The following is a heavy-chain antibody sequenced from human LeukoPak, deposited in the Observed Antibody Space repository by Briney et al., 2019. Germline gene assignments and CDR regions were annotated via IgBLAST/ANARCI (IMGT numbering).Heavy chain of an antibody. Sequence: SETLSLTCTVSGGSISSGGYYWSWIRQPPGKGLEWIGYIYYSGSTYYNPSLKSRVTMSVDTSKNQFSLKLTSVTAADTAVYYCARDRMVRGGNGVEDAFDIWGQGTMVTVSS. J-gene: IGHJ3*02. CDR3: ARDRMVRGGNGVEDAFDI. CDR2: IYYSGST. V-gene: IGHV4-30-4*08. D-gene: IGHD3-10*01. CDR1: GGSISSGGYY.